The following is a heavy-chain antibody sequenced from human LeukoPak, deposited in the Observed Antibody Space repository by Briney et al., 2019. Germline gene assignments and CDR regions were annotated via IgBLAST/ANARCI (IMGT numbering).Heavy chain of an antibody. J-gene: IGHJ5*02. CDR2: MNPNSGNT. CDR1: GYTFTSYD. CDR3: ARGPIKAAAGGDWFDP. V-gene: IGHV1-8*01. D-gene: IGHD6-13*01. Sequence: GASVKVSCKASGYTFTSYDINWVRQATGQGLEWMGWMNPNSGNTGYAQKFQGRVTMTRNTSISTAYMELSSLRSEDTAVYYCARGPIKAAAGGDWFDPWGQGTLVTVSS.